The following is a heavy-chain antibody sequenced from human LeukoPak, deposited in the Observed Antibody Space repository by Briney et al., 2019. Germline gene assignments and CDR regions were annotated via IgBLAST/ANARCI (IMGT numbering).Heavy chain of an antibody. Sequence: ASVKVSCKPSGYVFTAYHMHWVRQAPGQGLEWMGIINPSGGSTSYAQKFQGRVTMTRDTSTSTVYMELSSLRSEDTAVYYCARDKYDYGADDAFDIWGQGTMVTVSS. D-gene: IGHD4-17*01. CDR1: GYVFTAYH. J-gene: IGHJ3*02. CDR3: ARDKYDYGADDAFDI. V-gene: IGHV1-46*03. CDR2: INPSGGST.